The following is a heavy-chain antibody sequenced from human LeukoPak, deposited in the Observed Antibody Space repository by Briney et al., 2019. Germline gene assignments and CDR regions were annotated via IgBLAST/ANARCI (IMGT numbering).Heavy chain of an antibody. J-gene: IGHJ1*01. D-gene: IGHD6-13*01. CDR1: GFTFSSYA. CDR3: AKDWQGSSWPPVQFFQH. CDR2: ISGSGGST. Sequence: PGGSLRLSCAASGFTFSSYAMSWVRQAPGKGLEWVSAISGSGGSTYYADSVKGRFTISRDNSKNTLYLQMNSLRAEDTAVYYCAKDWQGSSWPPVQFFQHWGQGTLVTVSS. V-gene: IGHV3-23*01.